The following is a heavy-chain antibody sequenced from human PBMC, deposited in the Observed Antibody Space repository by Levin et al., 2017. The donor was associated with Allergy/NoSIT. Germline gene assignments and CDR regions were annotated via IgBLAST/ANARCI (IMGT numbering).Heavy chain of an antibody. Sequence: SETLSLTCAVSGGSISSSNWWSWVRQPPGKGLEWIGEIYHSGSTNYNPSLKSRVTISVDKSKNQFSLKLSSVTAADTAVYYCARDHLPSRPVPWTVAGSFDYWGQGTLVTVSS. D-gene: IGHD6-19*01. J-gene: IGHJ4*02. CDR3: ARDHLPSRPVPWTVAGSFDY. CDR2: IYHSGST. CDR1: GGSISSSNW. V-gene: IGHV4-4*02.